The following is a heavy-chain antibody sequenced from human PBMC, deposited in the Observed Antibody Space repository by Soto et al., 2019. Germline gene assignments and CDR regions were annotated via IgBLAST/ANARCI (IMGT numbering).Heavy chain of an antibody. D-gene: IGHD6-6*01. Sequence: HPGGSLRLSCAASGFTFSSYAMHWVRQAPGKGLEWVVVISFDGGKKYYADSVKGRFTISRDNLKNTLYLQMDSLRAEDTAEYYCARDVDARPWAQLDYWGQGTLVTVSS. CDR2: ISFDGGKK. CDR1: GFTFSSYA. V-gene: IGHV3-30*04. CDR3: ARDVDARPWAQLDY. J-gene: IGHJ4*01.